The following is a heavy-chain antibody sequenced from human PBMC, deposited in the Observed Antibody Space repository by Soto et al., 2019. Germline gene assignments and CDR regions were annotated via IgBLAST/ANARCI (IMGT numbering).Heavy chain of an antibody. V-gene: IGHV1-69*13. CDR3: AREGVATTRAPFDY. CDR1: GGTFSSYA. D-gene: IGHD5-12*01. Sequence: SVKVSCKASGGTFSSYAISWVRQAPGQGLEWMGGIIPIFGTANYAQKFQGRVTITADESTSTAYMELSSLRSEDTAVYYCAREGVATTRAPFDYWGQGTLVTVSS. CDR2: IIPIFGTA. J-gene: IGHJ4*02.